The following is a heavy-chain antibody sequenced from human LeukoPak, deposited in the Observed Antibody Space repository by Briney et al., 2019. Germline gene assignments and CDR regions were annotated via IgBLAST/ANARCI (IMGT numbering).Heavy chain of an antibody. Sequence: GASVKVSCKASGYTFTSYGISWVRQAPGQGLEWMGWISAYNGNTNYAQKLQGRVTMTTDESTSTAYMELSSLRSEDTAVYYCARGGSSSWPYYYYYMDVWGQGTTVTVSS. J-gene: IGHJ6*03. CDR1: GYTFTSYG. CDR2: ISAYNGNT. CDR3: ARGGSSSWPYYYYYMDV. D-gene: IGHD6-13*01. V-gene: IGHV1-18*01.